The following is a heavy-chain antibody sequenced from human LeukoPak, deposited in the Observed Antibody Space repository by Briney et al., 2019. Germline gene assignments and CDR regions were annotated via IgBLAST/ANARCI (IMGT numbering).Heavy chain of an antibody. Sequence: GGSLRLSCAASGFTFSSYEMNWVRQAPGKGLEWVSYISSSGSTIYYADSVKGRFTISRDNAKNSLYLQMNSLRAEDTAVYYCARGITYYYDSSGYPTSLDYWGQGTLVTVSS. J-gene: IGHJ4*02. V-gene: IGHV3-48*03. CDR1: GFTFSSYE. CDR3: ARGITYYYDSSGYPTSLDY. CDR2: ISSSGSTI. D-gene: IGHD3-22*01.